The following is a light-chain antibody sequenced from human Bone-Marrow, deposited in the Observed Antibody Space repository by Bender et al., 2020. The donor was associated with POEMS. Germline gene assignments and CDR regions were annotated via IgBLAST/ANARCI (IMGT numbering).Light chain of an antibody. V-gene: IGLV4-60*03. CDR2: FEGSGDY. CDR3: ETWDTDIRV. J-gene: IGLJ2*01. Sequence: QPVVTQSSSASASLGSSVRLTCTLTGRHNNDIIAWHQQQSGKSPRLLMKFEGSGDYTKGRDVPDRFSGSSAETERHLTIHNLQSDDEADYYCETWDTDIRVFGGGTKLTVL. CDR1: GRHNNDI.